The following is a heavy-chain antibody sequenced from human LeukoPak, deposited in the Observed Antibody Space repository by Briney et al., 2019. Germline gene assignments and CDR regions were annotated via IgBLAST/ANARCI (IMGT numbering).Heavy chain of an antibody. V-gene: IGHV4-59*01. D-gene: IGHD3-10*01. CDR2: MYYSGST. CDR1: GGSITSYY. Sequence: SETLSLTCTVSGGSITSYYWSWIRQPPGKGLEWIGYMYYSGSTNYNPSLKSRVSISIDTSKTQFSLKLNSVTAADTAVYYCATDNSYGSGSYYTWGQGTLVTVSS. CDR3: ATDNSYGSGSYYT. J-gene: IGHJ4*02.